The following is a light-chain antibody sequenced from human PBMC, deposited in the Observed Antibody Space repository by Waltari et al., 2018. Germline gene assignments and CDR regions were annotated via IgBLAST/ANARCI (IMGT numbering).Light chain of an antibody. J-gene: IGKJ1*01. CDR3: QQYNSYLGGT. V-gene: IGKV1-5*03. CDR1: QSISSW. CDR2: KAS. Sequence: DIQMTQSPSTLSASVGDRVTITCRASQSISSWVAWYQQKPGKAPKLLIYKASSLESGVPSRFSGSGSGTEFTLTISSLQPDDFATYYCQQYNSYLGGTFGQGTKVEIK.